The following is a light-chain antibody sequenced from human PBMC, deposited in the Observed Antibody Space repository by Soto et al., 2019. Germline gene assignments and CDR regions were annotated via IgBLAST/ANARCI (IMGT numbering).Light chain of an antibody. V-gene: IGLV3-21*04. CDR3: QVWDSSSDHPV. Sequence: SYELTQPPSVSVAPGKTARITCGGNNIGGKSVHWYQQKPGQAPVLVIYYDSDRPSGIPERFSGSNSGNTATLTISRVEAGDAADYYCQVWDSSSDHPVFGGGTNLTVL. CDR1: NIGGKS. J-gene: IGLJ2*01. CDR2: YDS.